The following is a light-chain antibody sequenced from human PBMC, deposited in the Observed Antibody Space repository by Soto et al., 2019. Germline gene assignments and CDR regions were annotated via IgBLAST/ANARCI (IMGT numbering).Light chain of an antibody. Sequence: DIQLTQSPSSLSASVGDRVTITCRASQSTSNSLNWYQQKPGKAPTLLIYGTSTLQNGVPSRFGGSGSGTDFTLTISSLRREDFATYYCQQSYSSSWTFGQGTKVDIK. CDR3: QQSYSSSWT. V-gene: IGKV1-39*01. CDR1: QSTSNS. CDR2: GTS. J-gene: IGKJ1*01.